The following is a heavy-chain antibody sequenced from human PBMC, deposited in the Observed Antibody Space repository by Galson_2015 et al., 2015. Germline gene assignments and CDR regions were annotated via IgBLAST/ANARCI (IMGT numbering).Heavy chain of an antibody. CDR3: AKDWGYSGYDSPDY. Sequence: SLRLSCAASGFTFSSYAMHRVRQAPGKGLEWVAVILYDGSNKYYADSVQGRFTISRDNSKNTLYLQMSSLRADDTAVYYCAKDWGYSGYDSPDYWGQGTLVTVSS. J-gene: IGHJ4*02. V-gene: IGHV3-30*15. CDR2: ILYDGSNK. D-gene: IGHD5-12*01. CDR1: GFTFSSYA.